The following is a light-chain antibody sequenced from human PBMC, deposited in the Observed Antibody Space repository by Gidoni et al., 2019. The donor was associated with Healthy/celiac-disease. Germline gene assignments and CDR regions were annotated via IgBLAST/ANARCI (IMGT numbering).Light chain of an antibody. V-gene: IGLV3-1*01. J-gene: IGLJ2*01. Sequence: SYELTQPPSVSVSPGQTASITCSGDKLGDKYACWYQQKPGQSPVLVIYQDSKRPSGVPERFSGSNSGNTATLTLSGTQAMDEADYYCPAWDRSPVVFRGGTQPTVL. CDR1: KLGDKY. CDR3: PAWDRSPVV. CDR2: QDS.